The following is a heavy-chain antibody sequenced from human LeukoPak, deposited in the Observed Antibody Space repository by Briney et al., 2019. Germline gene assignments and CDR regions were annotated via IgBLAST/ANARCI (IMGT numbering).Heavy chain of an antibody. CDR2: ISSSSSYI. CDR3: AKGLSRITMIVVVMSRLLFDY. Sequence: PGGSLRLSCAASGFTFSSYSMNWVRQAPGKGLEWVSSISSSSSYIYYADSVKGRFTISRDNAKNSLYLQMNSLRAEDTAVYYCAKGLSRITMIVVVMSRLLFDYWGQGTLVTVSS. CDR1: GFTFSSYS. D-gene: IGHD3-22*01. V-gene: IGHV3-21*01. J-gene: IGHJ4*02.